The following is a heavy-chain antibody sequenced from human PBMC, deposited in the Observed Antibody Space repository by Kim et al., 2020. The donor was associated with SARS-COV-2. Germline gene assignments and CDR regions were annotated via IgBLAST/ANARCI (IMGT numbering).Heavy chain of an antibody. J-gene: IGHJ6*02. CDR3: AKTIGRDLRHYYYYYGMDV. V-gene: IGHV3-30*02. Sequence: GRFTISRDNSKNTLYLQMNSLRAEDTAVYYCAKTIGRDLRHYYYYYGMDVWGQVTTVTVSS.